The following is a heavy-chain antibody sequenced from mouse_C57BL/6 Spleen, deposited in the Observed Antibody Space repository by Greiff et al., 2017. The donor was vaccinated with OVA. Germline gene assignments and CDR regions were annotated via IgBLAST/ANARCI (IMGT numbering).Heavy chain of an antibody. CDR1: GYAFSSSW. J-gene: IGHJ4*01. CDR3: AHPSAMDY. V-gene: IGHV1-82*01. Sequence: VQRVESGPELVKPGASVKISCKASGYAFSSSWMNWVKQRPGKGLEWIGRIYPGDGDTNYNGKFKGKATLTADKSSSTAYMQLSSLTSEDSAVYFCAHPSAMDYWGQGTSVTVSS. CDR2: IYPGDGDT.